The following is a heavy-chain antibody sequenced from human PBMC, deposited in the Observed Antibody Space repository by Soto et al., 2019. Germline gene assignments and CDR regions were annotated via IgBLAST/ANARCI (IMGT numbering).Heavy chain of an antibody. V-gene: IGHV1-18*01. D-gene: IGHD2-8*02. J-gene: IGHJ5*02. Sequence: QVQLVQSGAEVKKPGASVQVSCKASGYTFTSYGISWVRQAPGQGLEWMGWISAYNGNTNYAQKLQGRVTMTPDTSTSTAHMELRRLRSDDTAVYYCARDGGVLARFDIWGQGTLVTVSS. CDR1: GYTFTSYG. CDR2: ISAYNGNT. CDR3: ARDGGVLARFDI.